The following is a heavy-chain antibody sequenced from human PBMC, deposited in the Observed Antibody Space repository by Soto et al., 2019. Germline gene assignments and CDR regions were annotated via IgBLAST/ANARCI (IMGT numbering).Heavy chain of an antibody. CDR3: ARVKGSGYHNWFDP. CDR1: GYNFILHG. Sequence: ASVKVSCKASGYNFILHGISWVRQAPGQGLEWMGWISAYNGNTNYAQKLQGRVTMTTDTSTSTAYMELRSLRSDDTAVYYCARVKGSGYHNWFDPWGQGTLVTVSS. V-gene: IGHV1-18*01. CDR2: ISAYNGNT. J-gene: IGHJ5*02. D-gene: IGHD3-22*01.